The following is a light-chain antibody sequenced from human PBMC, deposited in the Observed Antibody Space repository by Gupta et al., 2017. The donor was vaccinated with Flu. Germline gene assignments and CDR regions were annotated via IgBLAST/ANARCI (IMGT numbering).Light chain of an antibody. CDR1: QSISSY. J-gene: IGKJ5*01. CDR3: QQSYSTPIT. V-gene: IGKV1-39*01. Sequence: DVQMTQYPSSMSASVGDRVTITCWASQSISSYLDWYQQKPGKAPTLLIYAASSLQSGVPSRFTGSGSGTDFTLTISSLQPEDFATYYCQQSYSTPITFGQGTRLEIK. CDR2: AAS.